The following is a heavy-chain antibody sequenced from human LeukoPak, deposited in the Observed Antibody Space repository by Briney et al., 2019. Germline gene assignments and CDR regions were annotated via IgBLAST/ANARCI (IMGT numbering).Heavy chain of an antibody. J-gene: IGHJ4*02. Sequence: GGSLRLSCAASGFSVSTDHMSWVRQAPGKGLEWVSVIYNDGSRYYADTVKGRFTISRDNSKNTVDLLVNSLRAEDTAVYYCARVWKLSYDYWGQGTLVTVSS. CDR3: ARVWKLSYDY. D-gene: IGHD2-2*03. V-gene: IGHV3-53*01. CDR2: IYNDGSR. CDR1: GFSVSTDH.